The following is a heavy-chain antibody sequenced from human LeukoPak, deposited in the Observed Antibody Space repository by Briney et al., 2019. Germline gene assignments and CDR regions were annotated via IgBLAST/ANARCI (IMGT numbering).Heavy chain of an antibody. CDR1: GGSISSGGYY. CDR3: ARVKGRVYDFWSGPDY. J-gene: IGHJ4*02. D-gene: IGHD3-3*01. Sequence: PSQTLSLTCTVSGGSISSGGYYWSWIRQPPGKGLEWSGYIYHSGSTYYNPSLKSRVTISVDRSKNQFSLKLSSVTAADTAVYYCARVKGRVYDFWSGPDYWGQGTLVTVSS. V-gene: IGHV4-30-2*01. CDR2: IYHSGST.